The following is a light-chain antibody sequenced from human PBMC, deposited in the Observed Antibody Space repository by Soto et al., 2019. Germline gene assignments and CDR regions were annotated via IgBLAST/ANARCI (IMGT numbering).Light chain of an antibody. CDR3: QQYGSSPRT. V-gene: IGKV3-20*01. J-gene: IGKJ5*01. CDR1: QSVSSSY. CDR2: GAS. Sequence: EIVLTQSPATLSLSPGERATLSCRASQSVSSSYLAWYQQKPGQAPRLLIYGASSRATGIPDRFSGSGSGTDFTLTISRLEPEDFAVYYCQQYGSSPRTFGQRTRLEI.